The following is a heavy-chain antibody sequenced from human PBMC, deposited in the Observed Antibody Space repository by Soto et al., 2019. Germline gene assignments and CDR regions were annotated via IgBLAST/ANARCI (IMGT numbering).Heavy chain of an antibody. CDR2: VYNSGST. CDR1: GGSISSNY. D-gene: IGHD6-13*01. CDR3: ARYRREAVAGYTLDN. J-gene: IGHJ4*02. Sequence: ASETLSLTCTVSGGSISSNYWTWIRQPPGKGLEWIGYVYNSGSTNYNPSLKSRVTISEDTSKSQFSLKVNSMAAADTAVYYCARYRREAVAGYTLDNWGQGMLVTVSS. V-gene: IGHV4-59*01.